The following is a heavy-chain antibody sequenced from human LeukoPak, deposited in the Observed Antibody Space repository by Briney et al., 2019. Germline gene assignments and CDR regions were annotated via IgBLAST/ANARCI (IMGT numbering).Heavy chain of an antibody. J-gene: IGHJ4*02. CDR1: GFTFSSYW. CDR2: IKQDGSEK. V-gene: IGHV3-7*04. CDR3: ARAYYYDSSGYWVDY. D-gene: IGHD3-22*01. Sequence: GGSLRLSCAASGFTFSSYWMSWVRQAPGKGLEWVANIKQDGSEKYYVDSVKGRFTISRDNAKNSLYLQMNSLRAEDTAVYYCARAYYYDSSGYWVDYWGQGTLVTVSS.